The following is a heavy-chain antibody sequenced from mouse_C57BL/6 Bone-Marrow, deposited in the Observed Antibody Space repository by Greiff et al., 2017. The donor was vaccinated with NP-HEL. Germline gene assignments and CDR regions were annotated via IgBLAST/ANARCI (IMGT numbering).Heavy chain of an antibody. D-gene: IGHD2-4*01. CDR3: ARPDYGDAMDY. CDR2: ISNLAYSI. J-gene: IGHJ4*01. V-gene: IGHV5-15*01. Sequence: EVKLQESGGGLVQPGGSLKLSCAASGFTFSDYGMAWVRQAPRKGPEWVAFISNLAYSIYYADTVTGRFTISRENAKNTLYLEMSSLRSEDTAMYYCARPDYGDAMDYWGQGTSVTVSS. CDR1: GFTFSDYG.